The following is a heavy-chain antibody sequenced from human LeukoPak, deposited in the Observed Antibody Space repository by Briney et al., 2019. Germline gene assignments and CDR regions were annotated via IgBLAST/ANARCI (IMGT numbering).Heavy chain of an antibody. CDR2: INPSGGST. Sequence: GASVKVSCKASGYTFTSYYMHWVRQAPGQGLEWMGIINPSGGSTSYAQKFQGRVTMTRDTSTSTAYMELSSLRSEDTAVYYCASHNGSLWFGERSDYYYYMDVWGKGTTVTISS. D-gene: IGHD3-10*01. V-gene: IGHV1-46*01. CDR3: ASHNGSLWFGERSDYYYYMDV. J-gene: IGHJ6*03. CDR1: GYTFTSYY.